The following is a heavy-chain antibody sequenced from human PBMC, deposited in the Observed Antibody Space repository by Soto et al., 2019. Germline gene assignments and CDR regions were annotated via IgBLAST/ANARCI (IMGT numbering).Heavy chain of an antibody. CDR2: ISVYNGNT. D-gene: IGHD3-10*01. CDR1: GYTFSNYA. V-gene: IGHV1-18*01. Sequence: GASVKVSCKDSGYTFSNYAFSWVRQAPGQGLEWMGWISVYNGNTKSAEKFQGRVTMTTDTSTSTAYMELRSLSSDDTALYYCARDGRITVIRGPLPFDSWG. J-gene: IGHJ5*01. CDR3: ARDGRITVIRGPLPFDS.